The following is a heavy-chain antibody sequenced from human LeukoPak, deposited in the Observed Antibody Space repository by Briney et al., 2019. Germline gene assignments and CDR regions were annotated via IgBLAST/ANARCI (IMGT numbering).Heavy chain of an antibody. CDR1: GGYISSYY. J-gene: IGHJ3*02. Sequence: SETLSITCTVSGGYISSYYWSWIRQPPGKGLEWIGTIYYTGRTYYNPSLKSRVTISVDTSKNQFSLRLSSVTAADTAVYYCARSCLIVDIVATIRARLGGNGFDIWGQGTMVTVPS. CDR2: IYYTGRT. D-gene: IGHD5-12*01. CDR3: ARSCLIVDIVATIRARLGGNGFDI. V-gene: IGHV4-39*07.